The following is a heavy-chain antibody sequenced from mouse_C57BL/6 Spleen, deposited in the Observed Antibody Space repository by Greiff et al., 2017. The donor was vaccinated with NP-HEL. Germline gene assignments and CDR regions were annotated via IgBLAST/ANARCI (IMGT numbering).Heavy chain of an antibody. V-gene: IGHV1-55*01. D-gene: IGHD1-1*01. CDR3: ASPLSSYWYFDV. CDR2: IYPGSGST. J-gene: IGHJ1*03. Sequence: QVQLQQPGAELVKPGASVKMSCKASGYTFTSYWITWVKQRPGQGLEWIGDIYPGSGSTNYNEKFKSKATLTVDTSSSTAYMQLSSLTSEDSAVYYCASPLSSYWYFDVWGTGTTVTVSS. CDR1: GYTFTSYW.